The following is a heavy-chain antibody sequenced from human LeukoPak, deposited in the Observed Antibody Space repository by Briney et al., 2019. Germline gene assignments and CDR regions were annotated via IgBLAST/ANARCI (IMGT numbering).Heavy chain of an antibody. V-gene: IGHV4-34*01. Sequence: SETLSLTCAVYGGSFSGYYWSWIRQPPGKGLEWIGEINHSGSTNYNPSLKSRVTISVDMSKNQFSLKLSSVTAADTAVYYCARIGVVPAARDYWGQGTLVTVSS. CDR1: GGSFSGYY. CDR3: ARIGVVPAARDY. CDR2: INHSGST. J-gene: IGHJ4*02. D-gene: IGHD2-2*01.